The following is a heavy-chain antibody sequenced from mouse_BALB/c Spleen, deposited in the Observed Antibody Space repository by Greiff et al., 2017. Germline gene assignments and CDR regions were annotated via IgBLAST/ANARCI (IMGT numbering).Heavy chain of an antibody. J-gene: IGHJ1*01. CDR3: ARGRIYYGNPWYFDV. V-gene: IGHV14-3*02. Sequence: EVQLQQSGAELVKPGASVKLSCTASGFNIKDTYMHWVKQRPEQGLEWIGRIDPANGNTKYDPKFQGKATITADTSSNTAYLQLSSLTSEDTAVYYCARGRIYYGNPWYFDVWGAGTTVTVSS. CDR1: GFNIKDTY. CDR2: IDPANGNT. D-gene: IGHD2-1*01.